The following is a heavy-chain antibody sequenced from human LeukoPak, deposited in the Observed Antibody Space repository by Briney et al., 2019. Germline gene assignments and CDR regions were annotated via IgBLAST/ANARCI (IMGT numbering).Heavy chain of an antibody. CDR2: IHYSGST. D-gene: IGHD2-8*02. V-gene: IGHV4-39*07. CDR3: ARVPFDLASGYFDY. Sequence: SETLSLTCTVSGGSISSSSYYWGWIRQPPGKGLEWIGSIHYSGSTYYNPSLKSRVTISVDTSKNQFSLKLSSVTAADTAVYYCARVPFDLASGYFDYWGQGTLVTVSS. CDR1: GGSISSSSYY. J-gene: IGHJ4*02.